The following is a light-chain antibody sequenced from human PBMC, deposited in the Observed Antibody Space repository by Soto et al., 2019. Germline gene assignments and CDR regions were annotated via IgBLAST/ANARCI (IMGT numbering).Light chain of an antibody. J-gene: IGLJ3*02. V-gene: IGLV2-14*01. CDR3: SSYTSSSTVV. CDR1: SSDVDAYNY. Sequence: QSVLTQPRSVSGSPGQSVTISCTGTSSDVDAYNYVSWYQQHPGKAPKLMIFEVNNRPSGVSDRFSGSKSGNTASLTISGLQAEDEADYYCSSYTSSSTVVFGGGTQLTVL. CDR2: EVN.